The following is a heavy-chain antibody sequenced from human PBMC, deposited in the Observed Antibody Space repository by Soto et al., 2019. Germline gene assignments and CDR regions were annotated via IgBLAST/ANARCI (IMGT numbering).Heavy chain of an antibody. Sequence: QVHLVQSGADGRKSGSSVRVSCTASGGGTLSNDAISCVRQAPGQGLEWLGRISPCFGTTDYSQSFQGRLTITADASTGTVYMDLRSLESDDTSVYYCAREGVTVTTWGSFDSWGQGPLVSVSS. CDR2: ISPCFGTT. CDR1: GGGTLSNDA. CDR3: AREGVTVTTWGSFDS. V-gene: IGHV1-69*01. J-gene: IGHJ4*02. D-gene: IGHD4-17*01.